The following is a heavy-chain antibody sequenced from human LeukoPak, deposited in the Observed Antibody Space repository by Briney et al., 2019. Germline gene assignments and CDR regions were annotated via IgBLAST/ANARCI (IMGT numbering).Heavy chain of an antibody. J-gene: IGHJ6*03. CDR3: TRDGIAVAGYYYYMDV. D-gene: IGHD6-19*01. CDR2: ISYDGSNK. V-gene: IGHV3-30*19. Sequence: GGSLRLSCAASGFTFSSYGMHWVRQAPGKGLEWVTVISYDGSNKYYADSVKGRFTISRDNSKNTLYLQMNSLRAEDTAVYYCTRDGIAVAGYYYYMDVWGKGTTVTVS. CDR1: GFTFSSYG.